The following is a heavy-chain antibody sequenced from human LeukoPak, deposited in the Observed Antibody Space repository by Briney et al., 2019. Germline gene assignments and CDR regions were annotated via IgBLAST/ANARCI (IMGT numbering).Heavy chain of an antibody. V-gene: IGHV3-33*01. Sequence: GGSLRLSCAASGFTFSSYGMHWVRQAPGKGLEWVAVIWYDGSNKYYADSVKGRFTISRDNSKNTLYLQMNSLRAEDTAVYYCARVYYDILTGYYNLDAFDIWGQGTMVTVSS. J-gene: IGHJ3*02. D-gene: IGHD3-9*01. CDR1: GFTFSSYG. CDR2: IWYDGSNK. CDR3: ARVYYDILTGYYNLDAFDI.